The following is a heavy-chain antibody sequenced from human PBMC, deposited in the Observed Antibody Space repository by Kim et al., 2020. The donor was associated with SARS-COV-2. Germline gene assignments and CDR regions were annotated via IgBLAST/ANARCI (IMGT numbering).Heavy chain of an antibody. V-gene: IGHV3-74*01. J-gene: IGHJ4*01. Sequence: GGSLRLSCAASGFIFSYHWLHWVRQAPGKGLVWVSRINSGGRITTYADSVKGRFTISRDNAKNTLYLEMNNLRVEDTAVYYCARVPHLASSGYYFDYWG. CDR1: GFIFSYHW. CDR2: INSGGRIT. D-gene: IGHD3-22*01. CDR3: ARVPHLASSGYYFDY.